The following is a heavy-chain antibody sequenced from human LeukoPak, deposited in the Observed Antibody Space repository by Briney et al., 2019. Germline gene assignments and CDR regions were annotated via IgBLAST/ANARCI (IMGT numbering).Heavy chain of an antibody. D-gene: IGHD2-21*02. Sequence: GRSLRLPCAASGFTFSSYGMHWVRQAPGKGLEWVAVIWYDGSNEYYADSVKGRFTISRDNSKNTLYLQMNSLRAEDTAVYYCARDRGGDIPFDYWGQGTLVTVSS. CDR1: GFTFSSYG. V-gene: IGHV3-33*01. J-gene: IGHJ4*02. CDR2: IWYDGSNE. CDR3: ARDRGGDIPFDY.